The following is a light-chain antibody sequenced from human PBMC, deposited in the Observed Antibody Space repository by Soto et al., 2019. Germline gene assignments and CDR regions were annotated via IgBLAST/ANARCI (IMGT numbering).Light chain of an antibody. CDR3: QQYYSTPIT. J-gene: IGKJ5*01. CDR2: GSS. Sequence: DIVLTQSPDSLAVSLGERATINCKSSQSVLYSSNNMNYLAWYQQKPGQPPQLLIYGSSTRESGVPDRFSGSGSGADFTLTISSLQAEDVAVYDCQQYYSTPITCGQGTRLEIK. V-gene: IGKV4-1*01. CDR1: QSVLYSSNNMNY.